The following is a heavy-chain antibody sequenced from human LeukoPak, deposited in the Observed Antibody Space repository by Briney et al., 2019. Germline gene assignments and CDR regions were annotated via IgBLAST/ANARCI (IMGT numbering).Heavy chain of an antibody. D-gene: IGHD2-15*01. Sequence: GGSLRLSCAASAFTFSGYAMSWVRQAPGKGLEWVSAISGSDGSTYYADSVKGRFTISRDNSKSTLYLQMNSLRVEDTAVYYCAKGRCSGGSCYGRGFDYWGQGTLVTVSS. CDR2: ISGSDGST. CDR1: AFTFSGYA. J-gene: IGHJ4*02. CDR3: AKGRCSGGSCYGRGFDY. V-gene: IGHV3-23*01.